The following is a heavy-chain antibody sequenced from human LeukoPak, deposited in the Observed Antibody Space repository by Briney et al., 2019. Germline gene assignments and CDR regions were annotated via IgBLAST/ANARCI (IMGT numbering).Heavy chain of an antibody. V-gene: IGHV5-51*01. D-gene: IGHD6-13*01. CDR2: IYPDDSNT. CDR1: GYTFTNYW. CDR3: ARQGAAGKYYYYYTDV. J-gene: IGHJ6*03. Sequence: GESLKISCEGSGYTFTNYWIGWVRQMPGKGLESMGIIYPDDSNTRYSPSFQGQVTISADKSINTAYLEWSSLKASDTAIYYCARQGAAGKYYYYYTDVWGKGTTVTVSS.